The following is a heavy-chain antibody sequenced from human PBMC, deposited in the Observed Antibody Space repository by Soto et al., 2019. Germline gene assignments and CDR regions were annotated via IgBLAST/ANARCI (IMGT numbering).Heavy chain of an antibody. V-gene: IGHV3-30-3*01. Sequence: QLVESGGGLVQPGGSLRLSCAASGFTFSLYPMHWVRQAPGKGPEWVALISYDGTNKFYADSVKGRFTISRDNSKSPLYLQVDSLRPEDAAVYYCARDPKTSGGQHWAFNYFDSWGQGTLVTVSS. D-gene: IGHD7-27*01. J-gene: IGHJ4*02. CDR2: ISYDGTNK. CDR1: GFTFSLYP. CDR3: ARDPKTSGGQHWAFNYFDS.